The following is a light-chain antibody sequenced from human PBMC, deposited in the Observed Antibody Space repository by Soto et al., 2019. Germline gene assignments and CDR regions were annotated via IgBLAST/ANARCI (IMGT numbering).Light chain of an antibody. J-gene: IGKJ2*01. CDR2: GAS. V-gene: IGKV3-15*01. CDR3: QQYNNWPRT. Sequence: EIVMTQSPATRSVPQGERATPSCRASQRVSSNLAWYQQKPGQAPRLLIYGASTRATGIPARFSGSGSGTEFTLTISSLQSEDFAVYYCQQYNNWPRTFGQGTKLEIK. CDR1: QRVSSN.